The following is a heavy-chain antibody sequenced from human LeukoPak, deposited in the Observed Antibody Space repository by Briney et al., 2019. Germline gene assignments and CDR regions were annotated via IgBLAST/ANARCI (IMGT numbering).Heavy chain of an antibody. CDR2: INHSGST. CDR3: ARARITMVRGVTDDY. D-gene: IGHD3-10*01. V-gene: IGHV4-34*01. CDR1: GGSFSGYY. Sequence: PSETLSLTCAVYGGSFSGYYWSWIRQPPGKGLEWIGEINHSGSTNYNPSLKSRVTISVDTSKNQFSLKLSSVTAADTAVYYCARARITMVRGVTDDYWGQGTLVTASS. J-gene: IGHJ4*02.